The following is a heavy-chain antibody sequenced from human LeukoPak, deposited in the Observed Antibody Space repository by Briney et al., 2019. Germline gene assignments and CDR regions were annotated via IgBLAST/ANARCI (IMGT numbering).Heavy chain of an antibody. CDR1: GGSISSGDYY. J-gene: IGHJ5*02. Sequence: PSETLSLTCTVSGGSISSGDYYWSWIRQPPGKGLEWIGYIYYSGSTYYNPSLKSRVTISVDTSKNQFSLKLSSVTAADTAVYYCVPGRYSGGFDPWGQGTLVTVSS. CDR2: IYYSGST. D-gene: IGHD2-21*01. V-gene: IGHV4-30-4*08. CDR3: VPGRYSGGFDP.